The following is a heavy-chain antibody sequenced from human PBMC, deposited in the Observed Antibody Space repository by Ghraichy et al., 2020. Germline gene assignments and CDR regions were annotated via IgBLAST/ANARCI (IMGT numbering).Heavy chain of an antibody. CDR1: GFTFSNYA. D-gene: IGHD4-17*01. J-gene: IGHJ4*02. Sequence: GGSLRLSCAASGFTFSNYAMNWIRQAPGTGLEWVSEISNSGGRTDYADSVRGRFTISRDNSKNTLYLQMNSLRAEDTAVYYCAKNSLTVTTDGWGQGTLVTVSS. V-gene: IGHV3-23*01. CDR2: ISNSGGRT. CDR3: AKNSLTVTTDG.